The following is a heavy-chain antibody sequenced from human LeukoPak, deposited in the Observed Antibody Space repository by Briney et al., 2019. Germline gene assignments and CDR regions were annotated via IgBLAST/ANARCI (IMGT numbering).Heavy chain of an antibody. CDR1: GGSFSGYY. D-gene: IGHD3-9*01. CDR2: IYYSGST. Sequence: PSETLSLTCAVYGGSFSGYYWSWIRQPPGKGLEWIGYIYYSGSTNYNPSLKSRVTISVDTSKNQFSLKLSSVTAADTAVYYCAGQRAYDILTGYYGMDVWGQGTTVTVSS. V-gene: IGHV4-59*08. CDR3: AGQRAYDILTGYYGMDV. J-gene: IGHJ6*02.